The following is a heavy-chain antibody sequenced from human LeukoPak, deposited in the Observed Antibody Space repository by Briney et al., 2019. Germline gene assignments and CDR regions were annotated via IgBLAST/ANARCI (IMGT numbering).Heavy chain of an antibody. D-gene: IGHD5-18*01. CDR2: IYYSGST. CDR3: ATSGRGYNYGHDY. CDR1: GGSISSGGYY. J-gene: IGHJ4*02. V-gene: IGHV4-31*03. Sequence: PSETLSLTCTVSGGSISSGGYYRTWIRQHPGKGLEWIGYIYYSGSTYYNPSLKSRVTMSVDTSKNQFSLKLTSVTAADTAVYYCATSGRGYNYGHDYWGQGTLVTVSS.